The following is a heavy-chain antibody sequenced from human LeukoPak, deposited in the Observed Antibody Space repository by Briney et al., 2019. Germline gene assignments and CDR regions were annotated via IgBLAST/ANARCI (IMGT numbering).Heavy chain of an antibody. V-gene: IGHV3-21*01. Sequence: PGGSLRLSCAASGFTFSSYSMNWVRQAPGKGLEWVSSISSSSSYIYYADSVKGRFTISRDNAKNSLYLQMNSLRAEDTAVYYCARDRLYYYGSGGMDVWGQGTTVTVSS. CDR3: ARDRLYYYGSGGMDV. D-gene: IGHD3-10*01. CDR1: GFTFSSYS. J-gene: IGHJ6*02. CDR2: ISSSSSYI.